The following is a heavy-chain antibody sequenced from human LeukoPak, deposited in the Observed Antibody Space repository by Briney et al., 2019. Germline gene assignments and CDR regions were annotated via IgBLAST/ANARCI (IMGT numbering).Heavy chain of an antibody. Sequence: SETLSLTCTVSGGSISSYYWSWIRQPAGKGLEWIGRIYTSGSTNYNPSLKSRVTMSVDTSKNQFTLKLSSVTAADTAAYYCARDGWIFDYYGMDVWGQGTTVTVSS. CDR2: IYTSGST. CDR1: GGSISSYY. CDR3: ARDGWIFDYYGMDV. D-gene: IGHD3-3*01. J-gene: IGHJ6*02. V-gene: IGHV4-4*07.